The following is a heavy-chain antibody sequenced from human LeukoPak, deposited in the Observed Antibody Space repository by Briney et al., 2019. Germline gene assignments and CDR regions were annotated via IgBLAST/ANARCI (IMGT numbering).Heavy chain of an antibody. Sequence: GGSLRLSCAASGFTFSSYWMHWVRQAPGKGLVWVSRINSDGSSTSYADSVKGRFTISRDNAKNTLYLQMNSLRAEDTAVYYCARGYCSSISCYPYYYYMDVWGKGTTVTVSS. J-gene: IGHJ6*03. D-gene: IGHD2-2*01. CDR2: INSDGSST. CDR3: ARGYCSSISCYPYYYYMDV. CDR1: GFTFSSYW. V-gene: IGHV3-74*01.